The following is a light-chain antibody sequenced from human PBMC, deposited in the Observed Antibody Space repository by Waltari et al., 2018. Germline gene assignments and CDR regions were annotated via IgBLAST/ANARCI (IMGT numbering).Light chain of an antibody. CDR1: RGPSTYP. CDR2: LNSDGTY. V-gene: IGLV4-69*01. Sequence: QLVLTQSPSASASLGASVKLTCTLSRGPSTYPLAWHQQQPEKGPRYLMKLNSDGTYTKGDGIPDRFSGSSSGAERYLTISSLQSEDAADYYCQAWGTGIVFGTGTKVTVL. CDR3: QAWGTGIV. J-gene: IGLJ1*01.